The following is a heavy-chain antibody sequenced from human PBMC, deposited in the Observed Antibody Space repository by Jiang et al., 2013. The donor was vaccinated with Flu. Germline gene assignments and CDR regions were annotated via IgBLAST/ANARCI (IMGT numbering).Heavy chain of an antibody. V-gene: IGHV4-34*01. D-gene: IGHD4-17*01. Sequence: LLKPSETLSLTCAVYGGPFSGYYWSWIRQPPGKGLEWIGEINHSGSTNYNPSLKSRVTISVDTSKNQFSLKLSSVTAADTAVYYCARGGYGDYASAFDIWGQGTMVTVSS. J-gene: IGHJ3*02. CDR3: ARGGYGDYASAFDI. CDR1: GGPFSGYY. CDR2: INHSGST.